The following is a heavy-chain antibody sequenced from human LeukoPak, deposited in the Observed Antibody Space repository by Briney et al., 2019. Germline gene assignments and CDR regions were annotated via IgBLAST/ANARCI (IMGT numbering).Heavy chain of an antibody. CDR1: GYTFTSYD. J-gene: IGHJ1*01. Sequence: GASVKVSCKASGYTFTSYDINWVRQATGQGLEWMGWMNPNSGNTGYAQKFQGRVTITRNTSISTAYMELSSLRSEDTAVYYCARGGHDYPRTNWLPHWGQGTLVPVPS. CDR3: ARGGHDYPRTNWLPH. V-gene: IGHV1-8*03. D-gene: IGHD3-9*01. CDR2: MNPNSGNT.